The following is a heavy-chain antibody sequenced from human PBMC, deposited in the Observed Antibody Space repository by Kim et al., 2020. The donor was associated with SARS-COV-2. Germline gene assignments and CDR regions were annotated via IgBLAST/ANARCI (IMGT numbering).Heavy chain of an antibody. D-gene: IGHD5-12*01. CDR2: T. V-gene: IGHV1-18*01. J-gene: IGHJ5*02. CDR3: ARDGIVATFDP. Sequence: TNYAQKLQGRVTRTTDTSTSTAYMELRSLRSDDTAVYYCARDGIVATFDPWGQGTLVTVSS.